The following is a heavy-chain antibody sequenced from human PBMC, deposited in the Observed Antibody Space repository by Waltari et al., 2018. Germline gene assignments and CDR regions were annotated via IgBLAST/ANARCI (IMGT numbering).Heavy chain of an antibody. V-gene: IGHV3-30*18. CDR1: GFTFSSYG. Sequence: QVQLVESGGGVVQPGRSLRLSCAASGFTFSSYGMHWVRPAPGKGLEWVAVISYDGSNKYYADSVKGRFTISRDNSKNTLYLQMNSLRAEDTAVYYCAKDAGSWGNYYYGMDVWGQGTTVTVSS. CDR3: AKDAGSWGNYYYGMDV. J-gene: IGHJ6*02. CDR2: ISYDGSNK. D-gene: IGHD3-10*01.